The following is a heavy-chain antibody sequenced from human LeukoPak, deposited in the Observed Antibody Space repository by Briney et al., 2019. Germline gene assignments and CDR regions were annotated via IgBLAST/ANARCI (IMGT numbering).Heavy chain of an antibody. CDR3: ARVAPTAYYYDRPWYFDL. CDR2: IYYSGST. CDR1: GGSISSGDYY. J-gene: IGHJ2*01. Sequence: SETLSLTCTVSGGSISSGDYYWSWIRQPPGKGLEWLGYIYYSGSTYYNPSLKSRVTISVDTSKNQFSLKLSSVTAADTAVYYCARVAPTAYYYDRPWYFDLWGRGTLVTVSS. D-gene: IGHD3-22*01. V-gene: IGHV4-30-4*02.